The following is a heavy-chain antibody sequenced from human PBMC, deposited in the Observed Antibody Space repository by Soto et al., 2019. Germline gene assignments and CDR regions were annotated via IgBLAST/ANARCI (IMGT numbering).Heavy chain of an antibody. CDR1: GYSFTSYW. J-gene: IGHJ3*02. CDR3: ARHMRYCSSTSCYRVGAFDI. Sequence: GESLKISCKGSGYSFTSYWIGWVRQMPGKGLEWMGITYPGDSDTRYSPSFQGQVTISADKSISTAYLQWSSLKASDTAMYYCARHMRYCSSTSCYRVGAFDIWGQGTMVTVSS. D-gene: IGHD2-2*01. V-gene: IGHV5-51*01. CDR2: TYPGDSDT.